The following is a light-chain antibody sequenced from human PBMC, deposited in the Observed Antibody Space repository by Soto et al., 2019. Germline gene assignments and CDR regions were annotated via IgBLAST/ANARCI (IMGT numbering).Light chain of an antibody. J-gene: IGKJ4*01. Sequence: DIQMTQSPSSLSAAVVDRFTITFLASQGISSWLAWYQQKPWKAPKLLIYAASSLQSGVPSRFSGSGSGKDFTLTISSLQAEDVAIYYCQQYYTIPLTFGGGTKVDIK. CDR3: QQYYTIPLT. CDR2: AAS. CDR1: QGISSW. V-gene: IGKV1-12*01.